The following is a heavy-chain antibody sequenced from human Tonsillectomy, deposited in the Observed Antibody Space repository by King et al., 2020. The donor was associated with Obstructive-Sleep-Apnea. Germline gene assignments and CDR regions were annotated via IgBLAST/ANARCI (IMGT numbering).Heavy chain of an antibody. D-gene: IGHD2-15*01. Sequence: QLQESGPGLVKPSETLSLTCTVSVVSISSRSYYWGWIRHPPGKGLEWIGRIYFSGSTYYNPSLKSRVTITVDTSKNQCYLKLSAVTAADTAVYYCSRPRCCSGGSCSLFGIDYWGQGTLVTVSS. J-gene: IGHJ4*02. CDR2: IYFSGST. CDR1: VVSISSRSYY. CDR3: SRPRCCSGGSCSLFGIDY. V-gene: IGHV4-39*01.